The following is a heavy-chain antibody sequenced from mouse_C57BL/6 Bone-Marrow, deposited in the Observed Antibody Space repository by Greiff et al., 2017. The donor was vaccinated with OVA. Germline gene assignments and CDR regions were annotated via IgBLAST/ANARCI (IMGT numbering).Heavy chain of an antibody. J-gene: IGHJ2*01. Sequence: EVKVEESGGGLVQPKGSLKLSCAASGFSFNTYAMNWVRQAPGKGLEWVARIRSKSNNYATYYADSVKDRFTISRDDSESMLYLQMNNLKTEDTAMYYCVRSYYYGSSYFDYWGQGTTLTVSS. V-gene: IGHV10-1*01. CDR1: GFSFNTYA. CDR3: VRSYYYGSSYFDY. CDR2: IRSKSNNYAT. D-gene: IGHD1-1*01.